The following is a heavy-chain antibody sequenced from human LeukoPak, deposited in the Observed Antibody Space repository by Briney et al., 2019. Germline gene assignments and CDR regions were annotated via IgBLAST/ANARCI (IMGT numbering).Heavy chain of an antibody. V-gene: IGHV6-1*01. CDR3: ASSYNVGFTAAGTSLGWFDP. Sequence: SQTLSLTCAISGDSVSSNSAAWNWIRQSPSRGLEWLGRTYYRSKWYNNYAVSVKSRITINADTSKNQFSLKLSSVTAADTAVYYCASSYNVGFTAAGTSLGWFDPWGQGTLVTVSS. CDR1: GDSVSSNSAA. CDR2: TYYRSKWYN. J-gene: IGHJ5*02. D-gene: IGHD6-13*01.